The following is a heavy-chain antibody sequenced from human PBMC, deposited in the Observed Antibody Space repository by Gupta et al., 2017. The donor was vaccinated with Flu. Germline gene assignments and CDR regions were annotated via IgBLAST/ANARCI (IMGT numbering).Heavy chain of an antibody. CDR1: GGSISSSSYY. Sequence: QLQLQESGPGLVKPSETLSLTCTVSGGSISSSSYYWGWIRQPPGKGLEWIGIIYYSGTTYYNMSLRSRVTISVDTPKKQVALRLSSVTAAETAVYYCATNRRDCRGGSCYRHLVYWGQGTLVTVSS. D-gene: IGHD2-15*01. CDR3: ATNRRDCRGGSCYRHLVY. CDR2: IYYSGTT. V-gene: IGHV4-39*01. J-gene: IGHJ4*02.